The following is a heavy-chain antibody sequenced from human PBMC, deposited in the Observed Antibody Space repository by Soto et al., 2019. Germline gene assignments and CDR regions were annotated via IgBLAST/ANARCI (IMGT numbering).Heavy chain of an antibody. CDR2: IGPRGRDT. J-gene: IGHJ3*01. CDR1: GFTINSHA. CDR3: AILGGTYYAFDF. V-gene: IGHV3-23*01. D-gene: IGHD1-26*01. Sequence: GGSLRLSCAVSGFTINSHAMGWVRQTPEKGLEWVSAIGPRGRDTYYADSAKGRFIISRDSSKNTASLQMNSLRAEDTAVYYCAILGGTYYAFDFWGQGTLVTVSS.